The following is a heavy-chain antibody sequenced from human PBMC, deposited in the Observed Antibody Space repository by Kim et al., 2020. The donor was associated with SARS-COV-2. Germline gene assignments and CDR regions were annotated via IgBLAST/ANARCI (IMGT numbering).Heavy chain of an antibody. CDR2: IDPSDSYT. Sequence: GESLKISCKGSGYSFTSYWISWVRQMPGKGLEWMGRIDPSDSYTNYSPSFQGHVTISADKSISTAYLQWSSLKASDTAMYYCARGGIPAGKNNWFDPWGQGTLVSVSS. J-gene: IGHJ5*02. D-gene: IGHD2-2*01. CDR1: GYSFTSYW. CDR3: ARGGIPAGKNNWFDP. V-gene: IGHV5-10-1*01.